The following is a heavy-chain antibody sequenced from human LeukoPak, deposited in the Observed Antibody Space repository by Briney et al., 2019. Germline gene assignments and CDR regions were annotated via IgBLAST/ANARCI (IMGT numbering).Heavy chain of an antibody. CDR3: AGEGSGWLPNS. CDR1: GFTFSSCS. V-gene: IGHV3-21*01. CDR2: INSGSNYK. D-gene: IGHD6-19*01. J-gene: IGHJ4*02. Sequence: PGGSLSLSCAASGFTFSSCSTNWVRQAPGKGLEWVSSINSGSNYKYYTDSVKGRFTISRDNAKNSLYLQMNSLRAEDTAVYYCAGEGSGWLPNSWGQGTLVTVSS.